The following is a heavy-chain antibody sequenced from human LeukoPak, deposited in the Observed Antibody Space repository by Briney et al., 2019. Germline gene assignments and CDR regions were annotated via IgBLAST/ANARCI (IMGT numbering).Heavy chain of an antibody. CDR2: ISYVGSNE. CDR3: ARGPDPVLRGPRRAFDL. V-gene: IGHV3-30-3*01. Sequence: GRSLRLSCAASGFNFRSYAMHWVRQAPGKGLEWVAVISYVGSNEDYTDSVKGRFIISRDDSKNTMSLQMNSLRVDDTAVYYCARGPDPVLRGPRRAFDLWGQGTMVTVSS. D-gene: IGHD3-10*01. J-gene: IGHJ3*01. CDR1: GFNFRSYA.